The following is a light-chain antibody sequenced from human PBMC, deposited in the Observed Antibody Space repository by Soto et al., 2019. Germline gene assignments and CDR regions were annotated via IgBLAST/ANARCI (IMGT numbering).Light chain of an antibody. J-gene: IGLJ2*01. CDR1: SSDVGAYKY. V-gene: IGLV2-8*01. Sequence: QSVLTQPPSASGSPGQSVTISCTGTSSDVGAYKYVSWYQQHPGKAPKVMIYEVSKRPSGVPDRFSGSKSGNTASLTVSGLQAEDEADYYCNSYAGSNNWVFGGGTKVTVL. CDR3: NSYAGSNNWV. CDR2: EVS.